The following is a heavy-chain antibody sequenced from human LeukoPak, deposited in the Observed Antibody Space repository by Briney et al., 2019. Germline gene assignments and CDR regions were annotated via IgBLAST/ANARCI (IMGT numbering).Heavy chain of an antibody. CDR2: IYTSGST. Sequence: SKTLSLTCTVSGGSISSYYWSWIRQPAGKGLEWIGRIYTSGSTNYNPSLKSRVAMSVDTSKNQFSLKLSSVTAADTAVYYCARDGPLRPFDPWGQGTLVTVSS. D-gene: IGHD3-10*01. CDR3: ARDGPLRPFDP. CDR1: GGSISSYY. J-gene: IGHJ5*02. V-gene: IGHV4-4*07.